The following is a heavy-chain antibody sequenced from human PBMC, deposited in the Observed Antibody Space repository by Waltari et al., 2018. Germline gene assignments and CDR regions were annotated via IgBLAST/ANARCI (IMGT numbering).Heavy chain of an antibody. J-gene: IGHJ4*02. CDR3: ARVTFSGLDY. CDR2: IYDSGAT. V-gene: IGHV4-59*01. Sequence: QVQLQESGPGLVKPSETLSLTCTVSGCSMNTYYWTWIRQPPGKGLEYIGYIYDSGATNYNPSLKSRITISIDTSMNQFYLKVTSVTAADTAVYYCARVTFSGLDYWGQGTLVTVSS. D-gene: IGHD6-19*01. CDR1: GCSMNTYY.